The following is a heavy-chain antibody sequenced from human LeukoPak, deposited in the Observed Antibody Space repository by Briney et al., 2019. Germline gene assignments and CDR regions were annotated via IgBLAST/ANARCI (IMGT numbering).Heavy chain of an antibody. D-gene: IGHD2-2*01. CDR3: ARDIKGQYQDAFHI. V-gene: IGHV3-48*03. Sequence: PGGSLRLSCAASGFTFSSYEMNWVRQAPGKGLEWVSYISSSGSNIKYADSVKGRFTISRGNAKNSVYLQMNSLRAEDTAVYYCARDIKGQYQDAFHIWGQGTMVTVSS. CDR1: GFTFSSYE. J-gene: IGHJ3*02. CDR2: ISSSGSNI.